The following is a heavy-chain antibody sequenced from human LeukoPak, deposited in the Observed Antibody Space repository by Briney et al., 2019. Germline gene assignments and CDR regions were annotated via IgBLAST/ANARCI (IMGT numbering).Heavy chain of an antibody. CDR3: ARGYDFWSGFWDY. Sequence: KPSETLSLTCTVSGGSISSYRWSWIRQPPGKGLEWIGYIYYSGSTNYNPSLKSRVTISVDTSKKQFSLKLSSVTAADTAVYYCARGYDFWSGFWDYWGQGTLVTVSS. D-gene: IGHD3-3*01. CDR1: GGSISSYR. J-gene: IGHJ4*02. V-gene: IGHV4-59*01. CDR2: IYYSGST.